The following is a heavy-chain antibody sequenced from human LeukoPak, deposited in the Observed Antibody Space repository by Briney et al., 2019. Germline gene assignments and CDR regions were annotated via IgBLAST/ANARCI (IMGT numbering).Heavy chain of an antibody. Sequence: SVKVSRKASGYTFTSYAISWVRQAPGQGLEWMGGIIPIFGTANYAQKFQGRVTITTDESTSTAYMELSSLRSEDTAVYYCARAGKYSSGWSDAFDIWGQGTMVTVSS. V-gene: IGHV1-69*05. CDR1: GYTFTSYA. J-gene: IGHJ3*02. CDR2: IIPIFGTA. CDR3: ARAGKYSSGWSDAFDI. D-gene: IGHD6-19*01.